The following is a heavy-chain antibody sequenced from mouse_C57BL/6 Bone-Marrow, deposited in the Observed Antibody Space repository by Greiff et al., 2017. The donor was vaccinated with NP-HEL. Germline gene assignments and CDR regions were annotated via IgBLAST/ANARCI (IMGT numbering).Heavy chain of an antibody. D-gene: IGHD2-5*01. V-gene: IGHV1-22*01. CDR1: GFNIKNTY. CDR3: ARAYYSNYIAY. J-gene: IGHJ3*01. Sequence: EVQLQQSVAELVRPGASVKLSCTASGFNIKNTYMHWVKQSHGKSLEWIGYINPNNGGTSYNQKFKGKATLTVNKSSSTAYMELRSLTSEDSAVYYCARAYYSNYIAYWGQGTLVTVSA. CDR2: INPNNGGT.